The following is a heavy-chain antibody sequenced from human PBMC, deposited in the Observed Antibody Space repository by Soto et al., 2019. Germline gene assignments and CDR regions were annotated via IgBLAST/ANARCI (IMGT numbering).Heavy chain of an antibody. V-gene: IGHV3-74*01. CDR3: AKDLKVLYSSSWYYTYYYYGMDV. Sequence: PGGSLRLSCAASGFTFNRYWMHWVRQAPGKGLVWVSRINGDGSATYYADSVKGRFTISRDNDKNTVYLQMNSLRAEDTAVYYCAKDLKVLYSSSWYYTYYYYGMDVWGQGTTVTVSS. J-gene: IGHJ6*02. CDR1: GFTFNRYW. CDR2: INGDGSAT. D-gene: IGHD6-13*01.